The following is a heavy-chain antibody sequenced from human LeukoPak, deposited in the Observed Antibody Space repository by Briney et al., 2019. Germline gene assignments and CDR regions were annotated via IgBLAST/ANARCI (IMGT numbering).Heavy chain of an antibody. D-gene: IGHD3-3*01. CDR2: IKQDGSEK. CDR1: GFTFSSYW. Sequence: GGSLRLSCAASGFTFSSYWMSWVRQAPGKGLXXXXNIKQDGSEKYYVDSVKGRFTISRDNAKNSLYLQMNSLRAEDTAVYYCARNRPNYDFWSGYYTDYYYYGMDVWGQGTTVTVSS. CDR3: ARNRPNYDFWSGYYTDYYYYGMDV. V-gene: IGHV3-7*01. J-gene: IGHJ6*02.